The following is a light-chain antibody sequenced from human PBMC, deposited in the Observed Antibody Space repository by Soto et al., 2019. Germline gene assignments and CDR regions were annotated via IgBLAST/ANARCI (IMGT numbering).Light chain of an antibody. J-gene: IGKJ1*01. CDR3: QQSYSTPRT. Sequence: DIQMTQSPSSLSASVGDRVTITCRASQSISSNLNWYQQKPGKAPKLLIYAASSLQSGVPSRFSGSGSGTDFTLTISSLQHEDFATYYCQQSYSTPRTFGQGTKVEIK. CDR2: AAS. V-gene: IGKV1-39*01. CDR1: QSISSN.